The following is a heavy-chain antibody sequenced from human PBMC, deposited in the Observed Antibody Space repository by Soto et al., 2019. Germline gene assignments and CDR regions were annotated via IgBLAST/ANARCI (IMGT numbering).Heavy chain of an antibody. CDR3: ARARYGDPLYYGMDV. J-gene: IGHJ6*02. CDR1: GYTFTSYG. Sequence: ASLKVSCKASGYTFTSYGISWVRQAPGQGLEWMGWISAYNGNTNYAQKLQGRVTMTTDTSTSTAYMELRSLRSDDTAVYYCARARYGDPLYYGMDVWGQGTTVTVSS. V-gene: IGHV1-18*01. CDR2: ISAYNGNT. D-gene: IGHD4-17*01.